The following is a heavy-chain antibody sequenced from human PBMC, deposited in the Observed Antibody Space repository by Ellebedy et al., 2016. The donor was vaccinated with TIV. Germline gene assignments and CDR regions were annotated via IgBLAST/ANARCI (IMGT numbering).Heavy chain of an antibody. CDR1: GYSFTSYW. J-gene: IGHJ4*02. D-gene: IGHD4-17*01. CDR3: ARHLPYGDRNPYYFDY. CDR2: IYPGDSDT. V-gene: IGHV5-51*01. Sequence: GESLKISCKGSGYSFTSYWIGWVRQMPGKGLEWMGIIYPGDSDTRYSPSFQGQVTISADKSISTAYLQWSSLKASDTAMYYCARHLPYGDRNPYYFDYWGQGTLVTVSS.